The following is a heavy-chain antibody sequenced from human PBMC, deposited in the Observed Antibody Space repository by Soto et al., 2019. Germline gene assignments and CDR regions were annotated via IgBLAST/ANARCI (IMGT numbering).Heavy chain of an antibody. CDR3: ASVWSNIAARIGELRYYYYYGMDV. J-gene: IGHJ6*02. CDR1: GFTFSSYA. D-gene: IGHD6-6*01. Sequence: EVQLLESGGGLVQPGGSLRLSCAASGFTFSSYAMSWVRQAPGKGLEWVSAISGSGGSTYYADSVKGRFTISRDNSKNTLYLQMNSLRAEDTAVYYCASVWSNIAARIGELRYYYYYGMDVWGQGTTVTVSS. V-gene: IGHV3-23*01. CDR2: ISGSGGST.